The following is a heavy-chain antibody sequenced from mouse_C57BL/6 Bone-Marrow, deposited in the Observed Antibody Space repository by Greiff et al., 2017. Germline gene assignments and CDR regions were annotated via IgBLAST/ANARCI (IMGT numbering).Heavy chain of an antibody. D-gene: IGHD2-3*01. CDR2: LNPNNGGT. CDR3: ASDGYYPPWFAY. V-gene: IGHV1-26*01. J-gene: IGHJ3*01. CDR1: GYTFTDSY. Sequence: EVQLQQSGPALVKPGASVKISCKASGYTFTDSYMNWVKQSHGKSLEWIGDLNPNNGGTSSNQKFKGKATLTVDKSSSTAYMELRSLTSEDSAVYYCASDGYYPPWFAYWGQGTLVTVAA.